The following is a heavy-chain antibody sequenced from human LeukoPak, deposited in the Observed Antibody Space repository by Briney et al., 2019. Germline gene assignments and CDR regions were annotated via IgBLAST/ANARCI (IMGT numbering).Heavy chain of an antibody. D-gene: IGHD3-10*01. J-gene: IGHJ4*02. CDR3: ARQTSRGVIASPFDY. V-gene: IGHV5-51*01. CDR2: IYPGDSDT. CDR1: GYTLTNYW. Sequence: GESLKISCQGSGYTLTNYWIAWVRPMPGKGLEWMGVIYPGDSDTRYSPPFQGQVTISADKSITTAYLQWNSLKASDTAMYYCARQTSRGVIASPFDYWGQGTRVTVSS.